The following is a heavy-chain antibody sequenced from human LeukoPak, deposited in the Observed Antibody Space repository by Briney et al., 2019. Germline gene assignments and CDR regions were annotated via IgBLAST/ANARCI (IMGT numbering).Heavy chain of an antibody. CDR1: GGSFSGYY. J-gene: IGHJ5*02. CDR2: INHSGST. CDR3: ARARAGVIVATITKRGAWFDP. Sequence: SETLSLTCAVYGGSFSGYYWSWIRQPPGKGLEWIGEINHSGSTNYNPSLKSRVTISVDTSKNQFSLKLSSVTAADTAVYYCARARAGVIVATITKRGAWFDPWGQGTLVTVSS. D-gene: IGHD5-12*01. V-gene: IGHV4-34*01.